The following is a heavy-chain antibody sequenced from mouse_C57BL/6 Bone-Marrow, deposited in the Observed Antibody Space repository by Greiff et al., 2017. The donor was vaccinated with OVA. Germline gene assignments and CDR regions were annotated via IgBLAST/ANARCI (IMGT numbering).Heavy chain of an antibody. CDR1: GYTFTSYT. CDR3: ARSIYYYGSKDY. J-gene: IGHJ2*01. D-gene: IGHD1-1*01. CDR2: INPSSGYT. V-gene: IGHV1-4*01. Sequence: VKLVESGAELARPGASVKMSCKASGYTFTSYTMHWVKQRPGQGLEWIGYINPSSGYTKYNQKFKDKATLTADKSSSTAYMQLSSLTSEDSAVYYCARSIYYYGSKDYWGQGTTLTVSS.